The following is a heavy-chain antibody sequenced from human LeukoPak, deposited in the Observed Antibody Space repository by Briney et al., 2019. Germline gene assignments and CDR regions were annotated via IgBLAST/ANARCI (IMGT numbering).Heavy chain of an antibody. J-gene: IGHJ4*02. Sequence: ASVKVSCKASGYTFTSYGISWVRQAPGQGLEWMGRINPNSGGTNYAQKFQGRVTMTRDTSISTAYMELSRLRSDDTAVYYCAREVNGDYALDYWGQGTLVTVSS. CDR1: GYTFTSYG. CDR2: INPNSGGT. D-gene: IGHD4-17*01. V-gene: IGHV1-2*06. CDR3: AREVNGDYALDY.